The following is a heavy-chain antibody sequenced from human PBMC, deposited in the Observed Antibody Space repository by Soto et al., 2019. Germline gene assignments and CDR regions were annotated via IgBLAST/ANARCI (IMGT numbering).Heavy chain of an antibody. Sequence: QVQLVQSGAEVKKPGSSVKVSCKASGGTISNSAISWLRQAPGQGLEWMGGIIPIFGPAIYARKFRGRVTITADESTSTAYMELSTVRSEDTAVYFCGRGSSWTKVEYWGQGTQVTVSS. CDR2: IIPIFGPA. V-gene: IGHV1-69*01. CDR1: GGTISNSA. CDR3: GRGSSWTKVEY. J-gene: IGHJ4*02. D-gene: IGHD2-15*01.